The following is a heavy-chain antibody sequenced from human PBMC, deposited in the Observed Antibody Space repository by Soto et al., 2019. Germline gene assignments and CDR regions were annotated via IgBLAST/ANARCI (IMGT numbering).Heavy chain of an antibody. CDR1: GYVLSEDY. CDR2: INPLPTSGST. D-gene: IGHD6-13*01. CDR3: ARDLAAAAY. J-gene: IGHJ4*02. Sequence: VNLYRKAAGYVLSEDYGDRRIQAPGQGLEWMAIINPLPTSGSTNYAQKFQGRVTVTRDTSTSTVYMELSSLKSEDTAIYYCARDLAAAAYWGQGTLVTVS. V-gene: IGHV1-46*01.